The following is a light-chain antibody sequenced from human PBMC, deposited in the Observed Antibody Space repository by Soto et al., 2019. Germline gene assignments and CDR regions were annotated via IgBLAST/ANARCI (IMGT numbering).Light chain of an antibody. CDR3: QQSGSSPLT. J-gene: IGKJ4*01. CDR1: QSVSNNY. CDR2: GAS. V-gene: IGKV3-20*01. Sequence: EIVLTQCRGTLSLSAGEGSTISCRASQSVSNNYLAWYQQKPGQAPWLVIYGASSRASAVPDRFSGSGSGADFTLTISRLEPADSAVYSCQQSGSSPLTFGGGTKVDIK.